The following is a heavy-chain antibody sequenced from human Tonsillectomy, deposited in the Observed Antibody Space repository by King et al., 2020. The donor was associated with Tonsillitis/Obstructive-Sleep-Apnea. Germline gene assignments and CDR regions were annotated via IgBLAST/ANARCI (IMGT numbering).Heavy chain of an antibody. CDR3: ARDGGSNGYNLVSYYYYYMDV. CDR1: GFTFSSYA. D-gene: IGHD5-24*01. V-gene: IGHV3-30*04. CDR2: ISYDGSHK. J-gene: IGHJ6*03. Sequence: VQLAESGGGVVQPGRSLRLSCAASGFTFSSYAMHWVRQAPGKGLEWVAVISYDGSHKYYADSVKGRFTISRDNSKNTLYLQMDSLRAEDTAVYYCARDGGSNGYNLVSYYYYYMDVWGKGTTVTVSS.